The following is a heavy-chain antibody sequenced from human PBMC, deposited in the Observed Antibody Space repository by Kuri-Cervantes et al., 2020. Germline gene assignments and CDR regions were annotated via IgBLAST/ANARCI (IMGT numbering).Heavy chain of an antibody. CDR1: GYSISDDYY. D-gene: IGHD6-19*01. Sequence: SETLSLTCSVSGYSISDDYYWGWIRQSPGKGLEWFGMIYHSGSTFYNPSLKSPFTISIDTSKNQFSLKLSSVTAADTAVYYCARGAGSSGWYLQWFDPWGQGTLVTVSS. J-gene: IGHJ5*02. CDR3: ARGAGSSGWYLQWFDP. V-gene: IGHV4-38-2*02. CDR2: IYHSGST.